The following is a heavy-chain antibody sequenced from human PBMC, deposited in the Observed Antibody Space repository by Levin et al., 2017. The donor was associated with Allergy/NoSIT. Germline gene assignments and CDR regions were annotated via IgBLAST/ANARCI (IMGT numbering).Heavy chain of an antibody. CDR2: ISSSSSYI. V-gene: IGHV3-21*01. J-gene: IGHJ3*02. D-gene: IGHD1-1*01. Sequence: GGSLRLSCAASGFTFSSYSMNWVRQAPGKGLEWVSSISSSSSYIYYADSVKGRFTISRDNAKNSLYLQMNSLRAEDTAVYYCARGKSPNDEQIWGQGTMVTVSS. CDR1: GFTFSSYS. CDR3: ARGKSPNDEQI.